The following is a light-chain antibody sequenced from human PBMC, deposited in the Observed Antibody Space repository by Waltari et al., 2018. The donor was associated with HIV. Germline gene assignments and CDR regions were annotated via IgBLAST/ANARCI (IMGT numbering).Light chain of an antibody. CDR2: ETI. V-gene: IGLV1-51*02. Sequence: QSVLTQPPSVSAAPGQKVTVSCSGSGSNIGNNYVSWYQQLPATAPKRLIYETIKRPSWIPDRFSGAKSGTSATLRITGLQTGDEADYYCGTWDNSLGGYIFGSGTKVTV. J-gene: IGLJ1*01. CDR3: GTWDNSLGGYI. CDR1: GSNIGNNY.